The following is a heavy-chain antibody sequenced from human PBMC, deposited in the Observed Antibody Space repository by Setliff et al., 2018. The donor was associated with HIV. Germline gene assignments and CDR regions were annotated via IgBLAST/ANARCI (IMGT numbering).Heavy chain of an antibody. CDR3: AREGLAVAGLNWFDP. CDR1: GGSISSGSYY. V-gene: IGHV4-61*10. Sequence: SETLSLTCTVSGGSISSGSYYWGWIRQPAGKGLEWIGYIYYSGRTNYNPSLKSRVTISVDTSKNQFSLQLSSVAAADTAVYYCAREGLAVAGLNWFDPWGQGTLVTVPQ. D-gene: IGHD6-19*01. CDR2: IYYSGRT. J-gene: IGHJ5*02.